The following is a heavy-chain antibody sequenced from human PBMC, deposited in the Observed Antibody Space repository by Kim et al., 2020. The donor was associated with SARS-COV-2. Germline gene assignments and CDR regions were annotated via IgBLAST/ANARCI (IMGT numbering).Heavy chain of an antibody. CDR3: ARGGFCGSDCYSFDY. D-gene: IGHD2-21*02. J-gene: IGHJ4*01. Sequence: SETLSLTCTVSGDSVSSGSYYRSWIRQPPGKGLEWIGYIYYSGSTKYNPSLKSRLTMSVDTSKNQFSLKLNSVTAADTAVYYCARGGFCGSDCYSFDYWGHGTLVNVSS. V-gene: IGHV4-61*01. CDR2: IYYSGST. CDR1: GDSVSSGSYY.